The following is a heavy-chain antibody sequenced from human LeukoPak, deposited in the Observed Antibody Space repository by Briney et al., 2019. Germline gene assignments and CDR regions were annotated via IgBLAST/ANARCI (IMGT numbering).Heavy chain of an antibody. CDR3: ASPPYYDFWSGSLYYFDY. Sequence: ASVKVSCKASGYTFTVYYMHWVRQAPGQGLGWMGWINTNSGGTNYAQKFQGRVTMTRDTSISTAYMELSRLRSDDTAVYYCASPPYYDFWSGSLYYFDYWGQGTLVTVSS. D-gene: IGHD3-3*01. CDR2: INTNSGGT. J-gene: IGHJ4*02. V-gene: IGHV1-2*02. CDR1: GYTFTVYY.